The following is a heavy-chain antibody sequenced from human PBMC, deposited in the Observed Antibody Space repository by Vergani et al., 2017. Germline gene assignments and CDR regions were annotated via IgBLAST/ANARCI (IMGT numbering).Heavy chain of an antibody. V-gene: IGHV4-59*08. Sequence: QVQLQESGPGLVKPSETLSLTCTVSGGSISSYYWSWIRQPPGKGLEWIGYIDYSGSTYYNPSLKSRVTISVDTSKNQFSLKLSSVTAADTAVYYCARYYSSSWYVDYWGQGTLVTVSS. CDR1: GGSISSYY. D-gene: IGHD6-13*01. CDR3: ARYYSSSWYVDY. CDR2: IDYSGST. J-gene: IGHJ4*02.